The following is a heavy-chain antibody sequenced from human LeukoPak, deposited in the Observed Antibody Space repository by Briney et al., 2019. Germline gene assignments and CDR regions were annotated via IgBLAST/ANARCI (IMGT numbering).Heavy chain of an antibody. CDR3: AREKYSPGAVDY. D-gene: IGHD6-6*01. Sequence: SQTLSLTCTVSGGSISSGGYYWSWIRQHPGKGLEWIGYIFYSGTTYSNPSLQSRVTVSLDTSKNQFSLKVSSVTAADTAVYYCAREKYSPGAVDYWGQGSLVTVSS. V-gene: IGHV4-31*03. J-gene: IGHJ4*02. CDR2: IFYSGTT. CDR1: GGSISSGGYY.